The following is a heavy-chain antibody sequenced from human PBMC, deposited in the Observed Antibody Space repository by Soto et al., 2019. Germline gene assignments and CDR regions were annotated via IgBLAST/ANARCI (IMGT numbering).Heavy chain of an antibody. CDR2: IYSGGST. D-gene: IGHD6-19*01. Sequence: PGGSLRLSCAASGFSVSSKYMSWVRQAPRKGLEWVSVIYSGGSTYYADSVKGRFTISRDNSKNTLYLQMNSLRAEDTAVYYCARDRIAVAGNPEYFQHWGQGTLVTVSS. V-gene: IGHV3-66*01. CDR3: ARDRIAVAGNPEYFQH. J-gene: IGHJ1*01. CDR1: GFSVSSKY.